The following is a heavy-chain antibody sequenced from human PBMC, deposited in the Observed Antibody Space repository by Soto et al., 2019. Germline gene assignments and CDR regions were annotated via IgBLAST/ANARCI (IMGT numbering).Heavy chain of an antibody. CDR2: IIPIFGTA. CDR1: GGTFSSYA. CDR3: ASPNGGNSAYYYGMDV. J-gene: IGHJ6*02. V-gene: IGHV1-69*06. D-gene: IGHD2-21*02. Sequence: QVQLVQSGAEVKKPGSSVKVSCKASGGTFSSYAISWVRQAPGQGLEWMGGIIPIFGTANYAQKFQGRVTITANKSTSTAYMELSSLRSEDTAVYYCASPNGGNSAYYYGMDVWGQGTTVTVSS.